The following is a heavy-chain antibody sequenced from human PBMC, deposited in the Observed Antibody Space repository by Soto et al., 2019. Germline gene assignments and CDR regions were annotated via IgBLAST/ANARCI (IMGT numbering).Heavy chain of an antibody. V-gene: IGHV3-66*01. CDR3: VRWGGCTGATCRQAWFDP. CDR1: GFTVSTNY. D-gene: IGHD2-8*02. J-gene: IGHJ5*02. CDR2: IYSGGQT. Sequence: GGSLRLSCAASGFTVSTNYMGWVRQAPGKGLAWVSVIYSGGQTYYADSVKGRFTISRDNPKNTLYLQMNSLRAEDTAVYYCVRWGGCTGATCRQAWFDPWGQGTLVTVSS.